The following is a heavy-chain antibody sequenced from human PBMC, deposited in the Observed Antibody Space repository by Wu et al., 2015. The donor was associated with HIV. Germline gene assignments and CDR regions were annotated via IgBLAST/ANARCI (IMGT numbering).Heavy chain of an antibody. D-gene: IGHD6-19*01. J-gene: IGHJ4*02. Sequence: QVQLVQSGAEVKKPGASVRVSCTASGYTFNDYHMHWVRQAPGQGLEWMGWINRNSGGTTYAQKFQDRVAMTRDTSITTVFMELSRLRFDDTAVYYCARARRPVADALELDYWGQGTLVAVSS. V-gene: IGHV1-2*02. CDR3: ARARRPVADALELDY. CDR2: INRNSGGT. CDR1: GYTFNDYH.